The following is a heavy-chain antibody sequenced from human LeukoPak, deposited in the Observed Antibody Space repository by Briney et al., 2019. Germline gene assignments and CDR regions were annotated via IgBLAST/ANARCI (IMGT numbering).Heavy chain of an antibody. Sequence: GGSLRLSCSASGFTVSSSYMTWARQAPGKGLEWVSTTYSGGTTGSTFYADSVKGRFTIARDNAKNTLYLQMNSLRVEDTAVYYCARSVEWLPLDYWGQGTLVTVSA. CDR2: TYSGGTTGST. CDR1: GFTVSSSY. D-gene: IGHD5-12*01. J-gene: IGHJ4*02. CDR3: ARSVEWLPLDY. V-gene: IGHV3-66*01.